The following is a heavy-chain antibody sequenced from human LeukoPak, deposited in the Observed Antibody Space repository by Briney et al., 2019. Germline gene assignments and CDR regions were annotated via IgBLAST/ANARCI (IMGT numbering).Heavy chain of an antibody. V-gene: IGHV4-31*03. CDR2: IYYSGST. CDR1: GGSISSGGYY. Sequence: TLSLTCTVSGGSISSGGYYWSWIRQHPGKGLEWIGYIYYSGSTYYNPSLKSRVTISVGTSKNQISLKLSSVTAADTAVYYCARDRWYSNYPDSYYYMDVWGKGTTVTVSS. CDR3: ARDRWYSNYPDSYYYMDV. J-gene: IGHJ6*03. D-gene: IGHD4-11*01.